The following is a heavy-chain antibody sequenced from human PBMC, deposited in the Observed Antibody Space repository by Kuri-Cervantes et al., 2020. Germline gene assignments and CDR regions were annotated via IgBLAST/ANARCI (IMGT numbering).Heavy chain of an antibody. CDR3: STGTDFDY. CDR2: IYPGDSDT. V-gene: IGHV5-51*01. Sequence: KVSCKGSGYSFTSYWIGWVRQMPGKGLEWMGIIYPGDSDTRYGPSFQGQVTISADKSISTAYLQWSSLKASDTAMYFCSTGTDFDYWGQGTLVTVSS. J-gene: IGHJ4*02. CDR1: GYSFTSYW. D-gene: IGHD1-14*01.